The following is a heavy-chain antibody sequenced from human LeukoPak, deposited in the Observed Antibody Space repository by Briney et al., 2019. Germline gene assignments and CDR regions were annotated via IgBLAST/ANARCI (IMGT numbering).Heavy chain of an antibody. V-gene: IGHV3-48*03. CDR3: ATSQGSWPDYFDY. Sequence: AGGSLRLSCAAPGFTFDDYGMNWVRQAPGKGLEWVSYISTSGNSIYYADSVKGRFTISRDNAKNSLFLQMNSLRAEDTAVYYCATSQGSWPDYFDYWGQGTLVTVSS. D-gene: IGHD6-13*01. CDR2: ISTSGNSI. CDR1: GFTFDDYG. J-gene: IGHJ4*02.